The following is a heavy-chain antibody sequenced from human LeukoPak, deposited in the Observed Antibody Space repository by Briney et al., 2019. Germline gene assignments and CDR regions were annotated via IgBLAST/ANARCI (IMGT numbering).Heavy chain of an antibody. D-gene: IGHD3-10*01. CDR3: ARVLTPLWFGGNFDP. V-gene: IGHV4-39*07. J-gene: IGHJ5*02. CDR2: IYYSGST. Sequence: SETLSLTCTVSGGSISSSSYYWGWIRQPPGKGLEWIGSIYYSGSTYYNPSLKSRVTISVDTSKNQFSLKLSSVTAADTAVYYCARVLTPLWFGGNFDPWGQGTLVTVSS. CDR1: GGSISSSSYY.